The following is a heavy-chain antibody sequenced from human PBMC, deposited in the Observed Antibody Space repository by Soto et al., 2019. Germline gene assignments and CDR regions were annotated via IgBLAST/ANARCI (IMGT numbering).Heavy chain of an antibody. CDR1: GFTFSSYW. CDR2: IKQDGSEK. J-gene: IGHJ4*02. Sequence: SLRLSCAASGFTFSSYWMSWVRQAPGKGLEWVANIKQDGSEKYYVDSVKGRFTISRDNAKNSLYLQMNSLRAEDTAVYYCARQNGDYYGSGSYSPFDYWGQGTLVTVSS. CDR3: ARQNGDYYGSGSYSPFDY. V-gene: IGHV3-7*01. D-gene: IGHD3-10*01.